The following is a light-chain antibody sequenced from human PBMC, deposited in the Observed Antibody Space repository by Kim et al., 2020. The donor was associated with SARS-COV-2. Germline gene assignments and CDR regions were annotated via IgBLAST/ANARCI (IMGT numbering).Light chain of an antibody. CDR2: RAS. Sequence: SASVGDRVTITRRASQSISGWLAWYQQKPGKAPQLLIYRASNLESGVPSRFSSSGFGTEFTLTISSLQPDDFATYFCQQYTSWITFGQGTRLEIK. CDR3: QQYTSWIT. J-gene: IGKJ5*01. V-gene: IGKV1-5*03. CDR1: QSISGW.